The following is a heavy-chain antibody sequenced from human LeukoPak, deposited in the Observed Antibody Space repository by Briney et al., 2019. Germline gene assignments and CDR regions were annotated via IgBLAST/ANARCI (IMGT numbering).Heavy chain of an antibody. D-gene: IGHD3-10*01. Sequence: GGSPRLSCAASGFTFSSYAMHWVRQAPGKGLEWVAVISYDGSNKYYADSVKGRFTISRDNSKNTLYLQMNSLRAEDTAVYYCARDSRITMVRGVTPPGYWGQGTLVTVSS. J-gene: IGHJ4*02. CDR3: ARDSRITMVRGVTPPGY. V-gene: IGHV3-30-3*01. CDR1: GFTFSSYA. CDR2: ISYDGSNK.